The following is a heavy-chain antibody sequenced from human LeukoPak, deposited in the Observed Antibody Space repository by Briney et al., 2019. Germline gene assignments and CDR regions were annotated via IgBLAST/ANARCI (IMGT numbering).Heavy chain of an antibody. J-gene: IGHJ4*02. Sequence: PSETLSLTCTVSGASISSYYWSWIRQPPGKGLEWIGYIYYSGSPNYNPSLKSRVTISVDTSKNQFSLKLISVTAADTAVYYCARHGRVAAGSYLDYWGQGTLVTVSS. CDR3: ARHGRVAAGSYLDY. D-gene: IGHD6-13*01. CDR2: IYYSGSP. V-gene: IGHV4-59*08. CDR1: GASISSYY.